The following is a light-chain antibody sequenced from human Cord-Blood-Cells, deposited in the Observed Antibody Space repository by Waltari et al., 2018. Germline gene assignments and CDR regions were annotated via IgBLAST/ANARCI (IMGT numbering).Light chain of an antibody. CDR1: RSDVGGYNH. J-gene: IGLJ1*01. CDR2: YVS. CDR3: CSYAGSYNYV. V-gene: IGLV2-11*01. Sequence: QSALTQPRSVSGSPGQSVTISCTGTRSDVGGYNHVSWYQQHPGQAPKLLIYYVSKRPSGVPDRFSGSKSGNPASLTISGLQAEDEADYYCCSYAGSYNYVFGTGTKVTVL.